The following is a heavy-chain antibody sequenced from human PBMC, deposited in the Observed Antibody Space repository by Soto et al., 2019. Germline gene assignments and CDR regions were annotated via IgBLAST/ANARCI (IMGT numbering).Heavy chain of an antibody. CDR2: IYYSGST. J-gene: IGHJ3*02. Sequence: QLQLQESGPGLVKPSETLSLTCTVSGGSISSSSYYWGWIRQPPGKGLEWIGSIYYSGSTYYNPSLKSRVTISVDTSKNQFSLKLSSVTAADTAVYYCARPNPYGSGAGNAFDIWGQGTMVTVSS. D-gene: IGHD3-10*01. V-gene: IGHV4-39*01. CDR1: GGSISSSSYY. CDR3: ARPNPYGSGAGNAFDI.